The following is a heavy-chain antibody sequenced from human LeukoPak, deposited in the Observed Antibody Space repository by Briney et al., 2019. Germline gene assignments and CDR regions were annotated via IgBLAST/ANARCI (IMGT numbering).Heavy chain of an antibody. Sequence: GGSLRLSCAASGHTFSTYAMTWVRQAPGKGLEWVSGISGSGGSTYYADSVKGRFTISRDNSKNTLYVQMNNLRAEDTAVYYCAKRSYYDSSGYYFDYWGQGTLVTVSS. CDR2: ISGSGGST. CDR3: AKRSYYDSSGYYFDY. D-gene: IGHD3-22*01. V-gene: IGHV3-23*01. J-gene: IGHJ4*02. CDR1: GHTFSTYA.